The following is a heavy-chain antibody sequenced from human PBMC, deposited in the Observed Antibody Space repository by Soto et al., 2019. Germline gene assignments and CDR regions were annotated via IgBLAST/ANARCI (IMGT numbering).Heavy chain of an antibody. Sequence: QVQLVQSGAEVKKPGSSVKVSCKASGGTFSSYTISWVRQAPGQGLEWMGRIIPILGIANYAQKFQGRVTITADKSTSTAYIELSSLRSEDTAVYYCARGSSGYNFDYWGQGTLVTVSS. CDR3: ARGSSGYNFDY. CDR2: IIPILGIA. V-gene: IGHV1-69*02. CDR1: GGTFSSYT. D-gene: IGHD3-22*01. J-gene: IGHJ4*02.